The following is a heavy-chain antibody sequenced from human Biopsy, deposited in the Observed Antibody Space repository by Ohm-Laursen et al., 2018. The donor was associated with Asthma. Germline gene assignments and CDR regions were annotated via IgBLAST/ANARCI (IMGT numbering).Heavy chain of an antibody. CDR1: GCSISSDY. V-gene: IGHV4-59*01. Sequence: TLSLTCSVSGCSISSDYWSWHRQSPGKGLVWIGYIHNSGNTNYNPSLKRLVTISLNTSKNHFLLRLSFVTAADAAVYFCARGQGRGIQLWSLDPWGQGILVTVSS. D-gene: IGHD5-18*01. CDR3: ARGQGRGIQLWSLDP. CDR2: IHNSGNT. J-gene: IGHJ5*02.